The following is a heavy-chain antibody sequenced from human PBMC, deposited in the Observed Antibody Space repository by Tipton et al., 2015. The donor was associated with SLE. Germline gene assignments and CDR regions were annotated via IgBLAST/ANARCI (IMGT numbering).Heavy chain of an antibody. V-gene: IGHV4-59*13. CDR3: ATSGYDSLSWFDP. CDR2: VHSSGST. CDR1: GASISSYY. Sequence: LRLSCTVSGASISSYYWSWIRQPPGKRLEWIGHVHSSGSTHYNPSLNSRVTISLDTSNNQFSLRLTSVTAADTAVYYCATSGYDSLSWFDPWGQGTPVTVSS. D-gene: IGHD5-12*01. J-gene: IGHJ5*02.